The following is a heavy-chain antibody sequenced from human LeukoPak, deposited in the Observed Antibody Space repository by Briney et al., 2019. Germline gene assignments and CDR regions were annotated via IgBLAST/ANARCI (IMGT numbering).Heavy chain of an antibody. Sequence: GASVKVSCKASGYTFTSYAMNWVRQAPGQGLEWMGWINTNTGNPTYAQGFTGRFVFSLDTSVSTAYLQISSLKAEDTAVYYCARDPEQWLPRNWFDPWGQGTLVIVSS. J-gene: IGHJ5*02. D-gene: IGHD6-19*01. CDR2: INTNTGNP. CDR3: ARDPEQWLPRNWFDP. V-gene: IGHV7-4-1*02. CDR1: GYTFTSYA.